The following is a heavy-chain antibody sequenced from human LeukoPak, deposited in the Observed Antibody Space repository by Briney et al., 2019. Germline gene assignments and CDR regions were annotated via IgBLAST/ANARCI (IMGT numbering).Heavy chain of an antibody. CDR1: GDSVSSNSAA. CDR2: TYYRSNCYN. D-gene: IGHD6-13*01. CDR3: ARGGGSIAAAGWDLCY. J-gene: IGHJ4*02. V-gene: IGHV6-1*01. Sequence: SQTLSLTCALSGDSVSSNSAAWNWIRQSPSRGLEWLGRTYYRSNCYNDYAVSVKSRITINPDTSKNQFSLQLNSVTPEDTAVYYCARGGGSIAAAGWDLCYWGQGTLVTVSS.